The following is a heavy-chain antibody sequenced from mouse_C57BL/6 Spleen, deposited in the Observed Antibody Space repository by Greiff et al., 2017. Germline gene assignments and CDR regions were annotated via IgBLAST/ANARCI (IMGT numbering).Heavy chain of an antibody. CDR2: IYPGDGDT. CDR1: GYAFSSSW. V-gene: IGHV1-82*01. J-gene: IGHJ1*03. Sequence: QVQLQQSGPELVKPGASVKISCKASGYAFSSSWMNWVKQRPGKGLEWIGRIYPGDGDTNYNGKFKGKATLTADKSSSTAYMQLSSLTSEDSAVYFCATGTGWYFDVWGTGTTVTVSS. CDR3: ATGTGWYFDV. D-gene: IGHD4-1*01.